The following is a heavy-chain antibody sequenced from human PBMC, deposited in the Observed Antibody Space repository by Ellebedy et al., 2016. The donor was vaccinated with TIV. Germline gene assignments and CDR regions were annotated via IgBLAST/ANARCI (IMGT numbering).Heavy chain of an antibody. D-gene: IGHD6-19*01. J-gene: IGHJ6*02. CDR1: GFSSSDYY. CDR3: ARISSGRSFYGMDV. Sequence: GGSLRLXXAASGFSSSDYYMSWIRQAPGKGLEWVSYISDSGSMIHYAASVKGRFTISRDNSKNSLYLQMNNLRAEDTAVYYCARISSGRSFYGMDVWGQGTTVTVSS. V-gene: IGHV3-11*01. CDR2: ISDSGSMI.